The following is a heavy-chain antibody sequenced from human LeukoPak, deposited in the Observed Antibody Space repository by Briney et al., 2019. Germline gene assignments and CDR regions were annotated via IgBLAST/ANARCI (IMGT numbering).Heavy chain of an antibody. CDR2: IIPIFGAA. D-gene: IGHD6-13*01. CDR1: GGTFSSYA. CDR3: LVAAAGSYYHYGMDV. J-gene: IGHJ6*02. Sequence: GASVKVSCKASGGTFSSYAISWVRQAPGQGLEWMGGIIPIFGAANYAQKFQGRVTITADESTSTAYMELSSLRSEDTAVYYCLVAAAGSYYHYGMDVWGQGTTVTVSS. V-gene: IGHV1-69*13.